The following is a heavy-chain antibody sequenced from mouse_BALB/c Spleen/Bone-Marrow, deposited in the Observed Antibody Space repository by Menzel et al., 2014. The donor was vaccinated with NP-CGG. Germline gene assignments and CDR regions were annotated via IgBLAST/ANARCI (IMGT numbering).Heavy chain of an antibody. CDR2: IYPYNGGT. Sequence: DVQLQESGPELVKPGASVKILCKASGYTFTDYNMHWVKQSHGKSLEWIGYIYPYNGGTGYNQKFKSKATLAVDNSSSTAYMGLRSLTSEDSAVYYCTRREYGNYGYAMDYWGQGTSVTVSS. CDR1: GYTFTDYN. D-gene: IGHD2-10*02. CDR3: TRREYGNYGYAMDY. J-gene: IGHJ4*01. V-gene: IGHV1S29*02.